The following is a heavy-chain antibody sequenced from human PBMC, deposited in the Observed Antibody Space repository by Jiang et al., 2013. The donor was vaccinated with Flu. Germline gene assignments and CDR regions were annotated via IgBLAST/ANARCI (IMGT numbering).Heavy chain of an antibody. D-gene: IGHD3-3*01. Sequence: VKPSQTLSLTCTVSGGSISSGGYYWSWIRQHPGKGLEWIGYIHYSGSTYYNPSLKSRVTISVDTSKNQFSLKLSSVTAADTAVYYCAKVDYDFWSPGRLNWFDPWGQGTLVTVSS. J-gene: IGHJ5*02. V-gene: IGHV4-31*03. CDR1: GGSISSGGYY. CDR2: IHYSGST. CDR3: AKVDYDFWSPGRLNWFDP.